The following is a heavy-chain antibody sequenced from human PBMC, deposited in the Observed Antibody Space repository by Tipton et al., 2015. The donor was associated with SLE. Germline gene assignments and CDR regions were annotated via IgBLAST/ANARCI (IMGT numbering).Heavy chain of an antibody. J-gene: IGHJ5*02. Sequence: QSGAEVKKPGSSVKVSCKASGGTFSSYAISWVRQAPGQGLEWMGGIIPIFGTANYAQKFQGRVTITADESTSTAYMELSSLRSEDPALYYGAGVGESHNWFDPWGQGTLVTVSS. V-gene: IGHV1-69*01. D-gene: IGHD3-16*01. CDR1: GGTFSSYA. CDR2: IIPIFGTA. CDR3: AGVGESHNWFDP.